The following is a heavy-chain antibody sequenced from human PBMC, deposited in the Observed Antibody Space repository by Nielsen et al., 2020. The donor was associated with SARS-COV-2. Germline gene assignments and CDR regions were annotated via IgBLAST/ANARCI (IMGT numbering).Heavy chain of an antibody. Sequence: GESLKISCAASGFTFSSYDMHWVRQAPGKGLEWVAVIWSDGSDRYYANSVKGRFTISRDNSKNTLYLQMGSLRAEDMAVYYCARSSESDIVVVPAANNWFDPWGQGTLVTVSS. J-gene: IGHJ5*02. CDR1: GFTFSSYD. D-gene: IGHD2-2*01. V-gene: IGHV3-33*01. CDR3: ARSSESDIVVVPAANNWFDP. CDR2: IWSDGSDR.